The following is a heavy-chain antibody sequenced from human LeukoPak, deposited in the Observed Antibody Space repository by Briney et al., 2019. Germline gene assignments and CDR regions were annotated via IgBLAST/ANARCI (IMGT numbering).Heavy chain of an antibody. V-gene: IGHV1-8*03. CDR2: MNPNSGNT. CDR3: AREAGYDFWSGSYFGY. CDR1: GYTFTSYD. Sequence: ASVKVSCKASGYTFTSYDINWVRQATGQGLEWMGWMNPNSGNTGYAQKFQGRVTITRNTSISTAYMELSSLRSEDTAVYHCAREAGYDFWSGSYFGYWGQGTLVTVSS. J-gene: IGHJ4*02. D-gene: IGHD3-3*01.